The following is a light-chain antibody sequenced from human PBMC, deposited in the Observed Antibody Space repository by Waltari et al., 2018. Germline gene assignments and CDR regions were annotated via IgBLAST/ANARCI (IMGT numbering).Light chain of an antibody. J-gene: IGKJ3*01. V-gene: IGKV1-33*01. CDR2: DAS. CDR1: QDISNY. CDR3: QQYDF. Sequence: DIQMTQSPSSLSASVGDRVTITCQASQDISNYLNWYLQKPGKAPKLLIYDASNLETGVPSRFSGSGSGTDFTFTISSLQPEDIATYYCQQYDFFGPGTKVDIK.